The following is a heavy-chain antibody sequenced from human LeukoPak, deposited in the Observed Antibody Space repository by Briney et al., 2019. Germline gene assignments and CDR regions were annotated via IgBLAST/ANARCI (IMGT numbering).Heavy chain of an antibody. CDR3: ARGDIVVVPAATLSYYYYGMDV. CDR2: ISAYNGNT. Sequence: ASVKVSCKASGYTFTSYGISWVRQAPGQGLEWMGWISAYNGNTNYAQKLQGRVTMTTDTSTSTAHMELRSLRSDDTAVYYCARGDIVVVPAATLSYYYYGMDVWGQGTTVTVSS. V-gene: IGHV1-18*01. CDR1: GYTFTSYG. J-gene: IGHJ6*02. D-gene: IGHD2-2*01.